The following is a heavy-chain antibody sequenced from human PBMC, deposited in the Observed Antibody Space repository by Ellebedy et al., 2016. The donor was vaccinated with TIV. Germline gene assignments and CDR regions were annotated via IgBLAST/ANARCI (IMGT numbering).Heavy chain of an antibody. Sequence: AASVKVSCKASGYAFRSTGINWVRQAPGQGLEWVGWISPYNGDTKYAQNFQGRVTMTTDTSTNTADLELRSLRSDDTAVYYCARGADRPGWDFDYWGQGTLVTVSS. D-gene: IGHD6-6*01. CDR1: GYAFRSTG. CDR2: ISPYNGDT. J-gene: IGHJ4*02. CDR3: ARGADRPGWDFDY. V-gene: IGHV1-18*01.